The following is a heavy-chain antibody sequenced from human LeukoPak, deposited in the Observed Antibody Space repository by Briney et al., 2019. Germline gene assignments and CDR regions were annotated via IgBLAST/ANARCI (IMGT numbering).Heavy chain of an antibody. J-gene: IGHJ4*02. V-gene: IGHV1-69*04. CDR1: GGTFSIYA. CDR2: IIPILGIA. Sequence: SVNVSCKASGGTFSIYAISWVRQAPGRGLEWMGRIIPILGIANYAQKFQGRVTITADKSTSTAYMELSSLRSEDTAVYYCATTPEIVVGLYYFDYWGQGTLVTVSS. CDR3: ATTPEIVVGLYYFDY. D-gene: IGHD3-22*01.